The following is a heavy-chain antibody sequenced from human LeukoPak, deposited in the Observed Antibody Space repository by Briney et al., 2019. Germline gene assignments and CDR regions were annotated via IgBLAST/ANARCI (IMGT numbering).Heavy chain of an antibody. CDR2: IWYDGSNK. CDR1: GFTFSSYG. V-gene: IGHV3-33*01. D-gene: IGHD3-22*01. Sequence: GGSLRLSCAASGFTFSSYGTHWVRQAPGKGLEWVAVIWYDGSNKYYADSVKGRFTISRDNSKNTLYLQMNSLRAEDTAVYYCARGGYYYDSSGYYFDYWGQGTLVTVSS. CDR3: ARGGYYYDSSGYYFDY. J-gene: IGHJ4*02.